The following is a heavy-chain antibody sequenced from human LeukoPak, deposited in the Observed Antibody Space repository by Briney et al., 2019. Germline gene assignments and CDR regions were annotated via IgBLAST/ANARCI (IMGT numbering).Heavy chain of an antibody. CDR3: AKDQGDYSSGWSIFDY. CDR1: GFTVSTYA. D-gene: IGHD6-19*01. Sequence: GGVLRLSCAASGFTVSTYAMSWVRQAPGKGLEWVSGISGSGGRTYYADSVKGRFTISRDNSKNTLYLQMNRLRAEDTAVYYCAKDQGDYSSGWSIFDYWGQGSLATVSS. V-gene: IGHV3-23*01. CDR2: ISGSGGRT. J-gene: IGHJ4*02.